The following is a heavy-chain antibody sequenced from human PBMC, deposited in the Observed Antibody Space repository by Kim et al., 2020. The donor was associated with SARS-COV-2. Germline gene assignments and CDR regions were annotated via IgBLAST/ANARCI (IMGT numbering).Heavy chain of an antibody. D-gene: IGHD6-19*01. J-gene: IGHJ6*03. CDR3: ARGTRQWLVRGPYYYYMDV. CDR1: GGSFSGYY. CDR2: INHSGST. V-gene: IGHV4-34*01. Sequence: SETLSLTCAVYGGSFSGYYWSWSGQPPGEGLEWIGEINHSGSTNYNPSLKSRVTISVDTSKNQFSLMLSSVTAADTAVYYCARGTRQWLVRGPYYYYMDVWRKGTTVTVSS.